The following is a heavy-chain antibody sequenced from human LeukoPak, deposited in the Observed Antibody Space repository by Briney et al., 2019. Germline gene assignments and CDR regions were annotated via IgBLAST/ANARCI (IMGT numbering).Heavy chain of an antibody. Sequence: PGGSLRLSCAASGFTFSSYAMSWLRQAPGKGLEWASAISGSGGSTYYADSVKGRFTISRDNSKNTLYLQMNSLRAEDTAVYYCAKTKNDSSGYYYEPDAFDIWGQGTMVTVSS. V-gene: IGHV3-23*01. D-gene: IGHD3-22*01. CDR1: GFTFSSYA. CDR2: ISGSGGST. CDR3: AKTKNDSSGYYYEPDAFDI. J-gene: IGHJ3*02.